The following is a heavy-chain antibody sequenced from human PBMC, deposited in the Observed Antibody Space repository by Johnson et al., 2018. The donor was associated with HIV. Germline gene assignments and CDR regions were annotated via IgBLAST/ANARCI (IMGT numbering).Heavy chain of an antibody. D-gene: IGHD3-16*01. CDR3: ARDNLRQLDAFDI. Sequence: QVQLVESGGGVVQPGRSLRLSCAASGFTFSSYAMHWVRQAPGKGLEWVAVISYDGSNKYYADSVKGLFTISRDNSKNTLYLQMNSLRAEDTAVYYCARDNLRQLDAFDIWGQGTMVTVSS. CDR1: GFTFSSYA. V-gene: IGHV3-30-3*01. CDR2: ISYDGSNK. J-gene: IGHJ3*02.